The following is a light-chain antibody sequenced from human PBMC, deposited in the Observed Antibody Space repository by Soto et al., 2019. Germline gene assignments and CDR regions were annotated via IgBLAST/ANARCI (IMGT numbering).Light chain of an antibody. Sequence: IRVTQSPSTLSTSVGDRVTITCRASQNLXNWFVWYHVKPGKAPRLLIYXAFSLESVVPSRFSGTGAGTEFTLTISSLQPGGLATYFGQQYYTVPYTFGQG. V-gene: IGKV1-5*01. CDR2: XAF. CDR1: QNLXNW. CDR3: QQYYTVPYT. J-gene: IGKJ2*01.